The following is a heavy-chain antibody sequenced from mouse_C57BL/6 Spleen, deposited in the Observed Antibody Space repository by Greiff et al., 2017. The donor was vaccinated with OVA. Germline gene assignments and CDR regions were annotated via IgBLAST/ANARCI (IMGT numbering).Heavy chain of an antibody. D-gene: IGHD2-5*01. CDR1: GYSITSGYY. CDR3: ARESYYSNYAYYAMDY. V-gene: IGHV3-6*01. J-gene: IGHJ4*01. CDR2: ISYDGSN. Sequence: EVQRVESGPGLVKPSQSLSLTCSVTGYSITSGYYWNWIRQFPGNKLEWMGYISYDGSNNYNPSLKNRISITRDTSKNQFFLKLNSVTTEDTATYYCARESYYSNYAYYAMDYWGQGTSVTVSS.